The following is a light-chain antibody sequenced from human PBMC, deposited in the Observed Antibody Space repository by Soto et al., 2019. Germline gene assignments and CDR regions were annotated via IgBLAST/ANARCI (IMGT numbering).Light chain of an antibody. CDR1: QSISTW. V-gene: IGKV3-15*01. J-gene: IGKJ5*01. Sequence: MTQSPSTLSASAGDRVTITCRASQSISTWVAWYQQKPGQSPRLLIYDVSIRATGVPARFSGTGSETDFTLTISGLQSEDSAVYFCQQYNNWPFSFGQGTRLEIK. CDR3: QQYNNWPFS. CDR2: DVS.